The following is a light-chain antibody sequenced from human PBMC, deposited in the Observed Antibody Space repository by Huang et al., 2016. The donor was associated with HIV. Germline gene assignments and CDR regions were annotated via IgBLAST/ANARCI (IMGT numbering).Light chain of an antibody. V-gene: IGKV1-33*01. CDR3: QQYDDLPLT. CDR1: QDINNY. Sequence: DIQMTQSPSSLSASVGDRVTITCQASQDINNYLSWFQQKPGKAPKLLIYDASTLETGVPPRFSGGGSGTDFTFTISSLQPEDIATYYCQQYDDLPLTFGGGTKLDI. J-gene: IGKJ4*01. CDR2: DAS.